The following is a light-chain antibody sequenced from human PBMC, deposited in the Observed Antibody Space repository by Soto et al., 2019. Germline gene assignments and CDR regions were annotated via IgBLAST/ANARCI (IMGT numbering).Light chain of an antibody. CDR3: QQYNTWPGHT. J-gene: IGKJ2*01. CDR1: QTVTNN. Sequence: EIVMTQSPATLSVSPGERAILSCRASQTVTNNLAWYQQKPGQAPRLLIYGASTRVTGIPARFSGSGSVTEFTLTISSLQSEDFAVYYCQQYNTWPGHTLGQGTKVEIK. CDR2: GAS. V-gene: IGKV3-15*01.